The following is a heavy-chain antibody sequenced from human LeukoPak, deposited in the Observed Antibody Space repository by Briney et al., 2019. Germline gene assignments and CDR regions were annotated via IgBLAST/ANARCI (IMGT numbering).Heavy chain of an antibody. CDR2: INPNSGGT. J-gene: IGHJ6*03. V-gene: IGHV1-2*02. Sequence: ASVKVSYKASGYTFTGTGYYMHWVRQAPGQGLEWMGLINPNSGGTNYAQKFQGRVTMTRDTSISTAYMELSTLRSDDTAVYYCASAVVDYYYMAVWGKGTTVTVSS. CDR3: ASAVVDYYYMAV. CDR1: GYTFTGTGYY. D-gene: IGHD2-15*01.